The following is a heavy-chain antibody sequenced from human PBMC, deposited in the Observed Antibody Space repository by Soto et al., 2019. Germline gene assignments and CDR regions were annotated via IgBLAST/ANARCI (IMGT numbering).Heavy chain of an antibody. J-gene: IGHJ6*02. D-gene: IGHD5-12*01. Sequence: GGSLRLSCAASGFTFSSYAMSWVRQAPGKGLEWVSAISGSGGSTYYADSVKGRFTISRDNSKNTLYLQMNSLRAEDTAVYYCAKGSEMATSTAYYGLDVWGQGTTVTVSS. V-gene: IGHV3-23*01. CDR2: ISGSGGST. CDR3: AKGSEMATSTAYYGLDV. CDR1: GFTFSSYA.